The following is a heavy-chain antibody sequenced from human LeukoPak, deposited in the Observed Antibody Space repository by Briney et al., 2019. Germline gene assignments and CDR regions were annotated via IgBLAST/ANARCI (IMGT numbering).Heavy chain of an antibody. CDR1: GFTFSSYA. D-gene: IGHD5-12*01. CDR3: AKLRLGSGYDWYYYYGMDV. Sequence: GGSRRLSCAASGFTFSSYAMSWVRQAPGKGLEWVSAISGSGGSTYYADSVKGRFTISRDNSKNTLYLQMNSLRAEDTAVYYCAKLRLGSGYDWYYYYGMDVWGQGTTVTVSS. CDR2: ISGSGGST. V-gene: IGHV3-23*01. J-gene: IGHJ6*02.